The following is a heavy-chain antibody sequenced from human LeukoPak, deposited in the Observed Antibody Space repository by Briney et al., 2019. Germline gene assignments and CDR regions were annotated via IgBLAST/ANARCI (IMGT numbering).Heavy chain of an antibody. J-gene: IGHJ3*02. CDR1: GFTFSSYE. CDR2: ISSSGSTI. CDR3: AGVARYQLLLGDAFDI. Sequence: GGSLRLSCAASGFTFSSYEMNWVRQAPGKGLEWVSYISSSGSTIYYADSVKGRLTISRDNAKNSLYLQMNSLRAEDTALYYCAGVARYQLLLGDAFDIWGQGTMVTVSS. D-gene: IGHD2-2*01. V-gene: IGHV3-48*03.